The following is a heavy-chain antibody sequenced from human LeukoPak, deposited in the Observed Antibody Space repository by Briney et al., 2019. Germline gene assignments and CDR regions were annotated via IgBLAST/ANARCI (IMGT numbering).Heavy chain of an antibody. CDR2: IKQDGSEK. CDR1: GFTFSSYW. Sequence: GGSLRLSCAASGFTFSSYWMSWVRQAPGKGLEWVANIKQDGSEKYYVDSVKGRFTISRDNAKNSLYLQINSLRAEDTAVYYCARSSYSSSSSVWGQGTMVTVSS. J-gene: IGHJ3*01. CDR3: ARSSYSSSSSV. V-gene: IGHV3-7*03. D-gene: IGHD6-6*01.